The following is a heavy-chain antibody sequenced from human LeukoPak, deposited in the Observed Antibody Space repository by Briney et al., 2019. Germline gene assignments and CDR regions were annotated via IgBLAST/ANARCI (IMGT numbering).Heavy chain of an antibody. CDR2: ISSSSNYI. J-gene: IGHJ4*02. D-gene: IGHD3-22*01. CDR1: EFTFSNYA. V-gene: IGHV3-21*01. CDR3: ARDLDSSGYAFGFDDY. Sequence: PGGSLRLSCAASEFTFSNYAMNWVRQAPGKGLEWVSSISSSSNYIYYADSVKGRFTISRDNAKNSLYLQMNSLRAEDTAVYYCARDLDSSGYAFGFDDYWGQGTLVTVSS.